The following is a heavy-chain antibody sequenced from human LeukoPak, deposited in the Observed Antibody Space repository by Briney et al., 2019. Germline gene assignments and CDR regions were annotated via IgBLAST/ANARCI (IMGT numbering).Heavy chain of an antibody. J-gene: IGHJ4*02. V-gene: IGHV3-23*01. CDR1: GFTFNSYA. D-gene: IGHD3-10*01. CDR3: AKASEYYGSGSYPIGGFY. CDR2: ISGSGGST. Sequence: GGSLRPSCAASGFTFNSYAMSWVRQAPGKGLEWVSAISGSGGSTYYADSVKGRFTISRDNSKNTLYLQMNSLRAEGTALYYCAKASEYYGSGSYPIGGFYWGQGTLVTVSS.